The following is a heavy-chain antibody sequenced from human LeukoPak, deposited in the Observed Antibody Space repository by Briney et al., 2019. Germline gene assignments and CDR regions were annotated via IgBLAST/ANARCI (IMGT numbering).Heavy chain of an antibody. CDR3: ARGQTYDSSGYYWYY. D-gene: IGHD3-22*01. J-gene: IGHJ4*02. CDR1: GGSISSYY. V-gene: IGHV4-59*01. CDR2: IYYSGST. Sequence: PSETLSLTCTVSGGSISSYYWSWIRQPPGKGLGWIGYIYYSGSTNYNPSLKSRVTISVDTSKNQSSLKLSSVTAADTAVYYCARGQTYDSSGYYWYYWGQGTLVTVSS.